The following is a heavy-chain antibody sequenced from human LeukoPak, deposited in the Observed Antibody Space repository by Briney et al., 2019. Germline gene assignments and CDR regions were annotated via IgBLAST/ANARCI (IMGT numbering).Heavy chain of an antibody. J-gene: IGHJ4*02. V-gene: IGHV1-69*04. CDR1: GGTFSSYA. CDR2: IIPILGIA. CDR3: ARGGWFGELEAYYFDY. D-gene: IGHD3-10*01. Sequence: SVKVSCKASGGTFSSYAISWVRQAPGQGPEWMGRIIPILGIANYAQKFQGRVTITADKSTSTAYMELSSLRSEDTAVYYCARGGWFGELEAYYFDYWGQGTLVTVSS.